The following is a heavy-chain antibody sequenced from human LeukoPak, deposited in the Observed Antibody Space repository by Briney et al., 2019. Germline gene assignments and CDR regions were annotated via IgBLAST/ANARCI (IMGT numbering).Heavy chain of an antibody. CDR2: INPNSGGT. V-gene: IGHV1-2*02. J-gene: IGHJ4*02. CDR1: GYTFTGYY. CDR3: ARDKPAEAALDF. Sequence: GASVKVSCKASGYTFTGYYIHWVRQAPGQGLEWMGWINPNSGGTNYAQKFQGRVTMTRDRSINTAYMDLRSLTCDDTAVYYCARDKPAEAALDFWGQGTLVTVSS.